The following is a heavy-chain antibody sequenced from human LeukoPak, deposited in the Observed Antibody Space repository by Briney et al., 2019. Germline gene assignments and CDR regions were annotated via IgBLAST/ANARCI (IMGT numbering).Heavy chain of an antibody. CDR3: ARGNNYYGSGANDY. CDR2: MNPNSGNT. D-gene: IGHD3-10*01. CDR1: GYTFTSYD. V-gene: IGHV1-8*01. J-gene: IGHJ4*02. Sequence: ASVKVSCKASGYTFTSYDINWVRQATGQGLEWMGWMNPNSGNTGYAQKFQGRVTMTRNTSISTAYMELSSLRSEDTAVYYCARGNNYYGSGANDYWGQGTLVTVSS.